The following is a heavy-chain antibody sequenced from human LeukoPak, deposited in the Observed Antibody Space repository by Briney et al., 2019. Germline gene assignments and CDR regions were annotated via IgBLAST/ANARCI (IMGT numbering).Heavy chain of an antibody. D-gene: IGHD3-16*01. V-gene: IGHV4-39*07. Sequence: PSETLSLTCTVSGGSISSSSYYWGWIRQPPGKGLEWIGSIYYSGSTYYNPSLKSRVTISGDTPKNQFSLKLSSVTAADTAVYYCARDYVGEGGGNWGQGTLVTVSS. CDR2: IYYSGST. J-gene: IGHJ4*02. CDR1: GGSISSSSYY. CDR3: ARDYVGEGGGN.